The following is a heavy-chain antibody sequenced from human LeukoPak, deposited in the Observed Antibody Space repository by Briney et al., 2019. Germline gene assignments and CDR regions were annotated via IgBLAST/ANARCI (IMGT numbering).Heavy chain of an antibody. Sequence: AGGSLRLSCTASGFTFSSYSMNWVRQAPGKGLEWVSSISRSSTYIYYADSVKGRFTISRDNAKNSLYLQMNSLRAEDTAVYYCASRRSAYCGGDCPEGYWGQGTLVTVSS. CDR2: ISRSSTYI. J-gene: IGHJ4*02. V-gene: IGHV3-21*01. D-gene: IGHD2-21*02. CDR1: GFTFSSYS. CDR3: ASRRSAYCGGDCPEGY.